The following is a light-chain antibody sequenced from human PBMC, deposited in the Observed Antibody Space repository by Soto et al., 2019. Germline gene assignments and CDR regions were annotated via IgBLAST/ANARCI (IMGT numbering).Light chain of an antibody. CDR3: QLFGSSPRGT. CDR2: GAS. J-gene: IGKJ1*01. Sequence: EIVLTQSPGTLSLSPGERATLSCRASQSVSSSYLAWYQQKPGQAPRLLIYGASSRATGIPDRFSGSGSGTDVTLTISRLEPEDFAVYYCQLFGSSPRGTFGQGTKVEIK. V-gene: IGKV3-20*01. CDR1: QSVSSSY.